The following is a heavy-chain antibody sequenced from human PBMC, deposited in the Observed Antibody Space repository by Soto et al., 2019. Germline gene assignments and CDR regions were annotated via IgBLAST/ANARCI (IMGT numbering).Heavy chain of an antibody. CDR1: GDSVTRSNW. Sequence: LSLTCAVSGDSVTRSNWWSWVRQSPGKGLEWIGEIYHSGNTKYNPSLKSRITMSVDKAKNQFSLKMTSVTAADTAVYYCATSGWNEDFYYYYGMDVWGQGTTVTVSS. V-gene: IGHV4-4*02. CDR3: ATSGWNEDFYYYYGMDV. CDR2: IYHSGNT. D-gene: IGHD6-19*01. J-gene: IGHJ6*02.